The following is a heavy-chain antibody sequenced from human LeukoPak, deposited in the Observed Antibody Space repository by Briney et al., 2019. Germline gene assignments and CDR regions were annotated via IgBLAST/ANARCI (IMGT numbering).Heavy chain of an antibody. CDR3: ARTPWNIVATITTPAPLLFDN. D-gene: IGHD5-12*01. J-gene: IGHJ4*02. V-gene: IGHV4-59*01. Sequence: SETLSLTCTVSGGSISSYYWSWIRQPPGKGLEWVGYIYYSGSTNYNPSLKSRVTISIDTSKNQFSLRLRSVTAADTAVYYCARTPWNIVATITTPAPLLFDNWGQGTLVTVSS. CDR2: IYYSGST. CDR1: GGSISSYY.